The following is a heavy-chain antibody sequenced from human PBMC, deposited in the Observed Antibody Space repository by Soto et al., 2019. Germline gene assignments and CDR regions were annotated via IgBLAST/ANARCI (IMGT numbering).Heavy chain of an antibody. V-gene: IGHV5-51*01. CDR2: IYPGDSDT. CDR1: GYSFTSYW. CDR3: ARGRPTYYYDSSGYDVRYPGMDV. Sequence: GESLKISCKGSGYSFTSYWIGWVRQMPGKGLEWMGIIYPGDSDTRYSPSFQGQVTISADKSISTAYLQWSSLKASDTAVYYCARGRPTYYYDSSGYDVRYPGMDVWGQGTTATVSS. J-gene: IGHJ6*02. D-gene: IGHD3-22*01.